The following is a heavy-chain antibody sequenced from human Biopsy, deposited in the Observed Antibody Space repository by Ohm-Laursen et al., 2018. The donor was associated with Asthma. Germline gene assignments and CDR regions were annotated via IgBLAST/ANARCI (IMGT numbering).Heavy chain of an antibody. V-gene: IGHV3-21*01. CDR3: MRSGTKWELYDAFDI. CDR1: GLAFRDFN. CDR2: INSAGSYI. Sequence: GSLGLSCADSGLAFRDFNINWVRQAPGRGLQWFASINSAGSYIYYADSVKGRFTISRDNAKNSLFLQMNNLRAEDTAVYYCMRSGTKWELYDAFDIWGQGTMVTVSS. J-gene: IGHJ3*02. D-gene: IGHD1/OR15-1a*01.